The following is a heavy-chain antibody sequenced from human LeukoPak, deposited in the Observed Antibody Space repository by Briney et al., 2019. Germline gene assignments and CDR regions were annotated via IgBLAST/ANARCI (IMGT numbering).Heavy chain of an antibody. CDR3: AKARPTYMFRGVPLDV. CDR2: IFPSGGEI. V-gene: IGHV3-23*01. CDR1: GFTFSTFA. D-gene: IGHD3-10*01. Sequence: GASLRLSCAASGFTFSTFAMIWVRQPPGKGLEWVSSIFPSGGEIHYADSVRGRFTISRDNSKHTLYLQMNSLRAEDTAVYYCAKARPTYMFRGVPLDVWGKGTTVPVSS. J-gene: IGHJ6*04.